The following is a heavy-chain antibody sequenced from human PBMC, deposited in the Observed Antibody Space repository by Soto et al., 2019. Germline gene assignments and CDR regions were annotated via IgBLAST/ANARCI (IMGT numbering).Heavy chain of an antibody. D-gene: IGHD3-22*01. CDR3: ARAIYYDGSGSSGWYFVL. Sequence: VKTSCKVPGDTLTSHWMHWVRQAPGQGLEWMGVINPSGESTSYAQKLQVRLTMTRDTSTNTVYIEVRIPRSEDTAVYYCARAIYYDGSGSSGWYFVLWDRGTL. CDR2: INPSGEST. CDR1: GDTLTSHW. V-gene: IGHV1-46*04. J-gene: IGHJ2*01.